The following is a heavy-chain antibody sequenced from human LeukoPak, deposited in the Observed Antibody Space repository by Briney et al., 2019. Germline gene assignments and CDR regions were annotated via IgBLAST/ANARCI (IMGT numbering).Heavy chain of an antibody. CDR3: ARVVSGSPNAPFDY. D-gene: IGHD1-26*01. CDR2: INPNSGGT. V-gene: IGHV1-2*02. CDR1: GYTFTGYY. Sequence: ASVTVSCKASGYTFTGYYMHWVRQAPGQGLEWMGWINPNSGGTNYAQKFQGRVTMTRDTSISTAYMELSRLRSDDTAVYYCARVVSGSPNAPFDYRGQGTLVTVSS. J-gene: IGHJ4*02.